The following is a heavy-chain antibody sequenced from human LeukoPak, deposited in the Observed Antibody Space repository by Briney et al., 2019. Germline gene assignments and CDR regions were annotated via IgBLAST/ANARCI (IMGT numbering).Heavy chain of an antibody. Sequence: SETLSLTCTVSGYSISSGYHWGWIRQPPGKGLEWIGSIYHSGSTYYNPSLKSRVTISVDTSKNQFSLKLSSVTAADTAVYYCARQPLEYCSGGSCYSGEVEYWGQGTLVTVSS. CDR2: IYHSGST. CDR1: GYSISSGYH. CDR3: ARQPLEYCSGGSCYSGEVEY. V-gene: IGHV4-38-2*02. D-gene: IGHD2-15*01. J-gene: IGHJ4*02.